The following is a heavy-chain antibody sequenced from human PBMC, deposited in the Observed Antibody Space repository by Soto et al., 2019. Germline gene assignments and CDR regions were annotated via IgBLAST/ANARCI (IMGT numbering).Heavy chain of an antibody. CDR3: ARDPMTVITGTTGYFDY. CDR1: GGSISSGGYY. D-gene: IGHD1-7*01. CDR2: IYYSGST. J-gene: IGHJ4*02. V-gene: IGHV4-31*03. Sequence: TLSLTCTVSGGSISSGGYYWSWIRQHPGKGLEWIGYIYYSGSTYYNPSLKSRVTISVDTSKNQFSLKLSSVTAADTAVYYCARDPMTVITGTTGYFDYWGQGTLVTVSS.